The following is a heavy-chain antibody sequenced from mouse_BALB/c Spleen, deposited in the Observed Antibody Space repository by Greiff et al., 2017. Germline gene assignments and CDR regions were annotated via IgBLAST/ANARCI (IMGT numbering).Heavy chain of an antibody. V-gene: IGHV5-15*02. CDR3: ARLEGRYAMDY. CDR2: ISNLAYSI. J-gene: IGHJ4*01. Sequence: EVQVVESGGGLVRPGGSRKLSCAASGFTFSDYGMAWVRQAPGKGPEWVAFISNLAYSIYYADTVTGRFTFSRENAKNTLYLEMSSLRSEDTAMYYCARLEGRYAMDYWGQGTSVTVSS. CDR1: GFTFSDYG.